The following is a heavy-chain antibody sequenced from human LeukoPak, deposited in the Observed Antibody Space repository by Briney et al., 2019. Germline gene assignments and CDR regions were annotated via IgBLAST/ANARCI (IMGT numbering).Heavy chain of an antibody. V-gene: IGHV3-23*01. J-gene: IGHJ5*02. Sequence: GGSLRLSCAVSGFTSRGFDMSWVRQAPGKGLQWVSATRDRGGNTYYSDSVKGRFTMSRDNSKNTLYLQMNSLRVEDTAKYYCAKVSWSRSSPDSWGQGTLVTVSS. CDR1: GFTSRGFD. CDR3: AKVSWSRSSPDS. D-gene: IGHD6-13*01. CDR2: TRDRGGNT.